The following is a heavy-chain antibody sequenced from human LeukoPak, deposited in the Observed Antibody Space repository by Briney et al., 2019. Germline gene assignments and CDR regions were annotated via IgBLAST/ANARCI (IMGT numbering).Heavy chain of an antibody. D-gene: IGHD3-22*01. V-gene: IGHV4-34*01. CDR1: GGSFTDYY. CDR3: ARGLQSNGYTFDY. CDR2: ISHSGGT. Sequence: PSQTLSLTCAVYGGSFTDYYWSWIRQPPGKGLEWIGEISHSGGTNYNPSLKSRITMSMETSKNQFSLKLNSVTAADTAVYYCARGLQSNGYTFDYWGQGSLVTVSS. J-gene: IGHJ4*02.